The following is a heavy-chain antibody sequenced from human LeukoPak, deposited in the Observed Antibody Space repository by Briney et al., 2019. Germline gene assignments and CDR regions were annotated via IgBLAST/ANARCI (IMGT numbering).Heavy chain of an antibody. J-gene: IGHJ4*02. CDR2: INHSGST. CDR1: GGSFSGYY. CDR3: ASPGGDEYYYGSGSQPRDY. D-gene: IGHD3-10*01. V-gene: IGHV4-34*01. Sequence: SETLSLTCAVYGGSFSGYYWTWIRQPRGKGLEWIGEINHSGSTKYNPSLKSRVTISVDTSKNQFSLKLSSVTAADTAMYYCASPGGDEYYYGSGSQPRDYWGQGTLVTVSS.